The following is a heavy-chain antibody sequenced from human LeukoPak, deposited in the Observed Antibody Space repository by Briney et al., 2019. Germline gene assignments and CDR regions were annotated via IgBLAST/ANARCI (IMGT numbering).Heavy chain of an antibody. CDR2: IIPIFGTA. V-gene: IGHV1-69*06. Sequence: VASVKVSCKASGGTFSSYAISWVRQAPGQGLEWMGGIIPIFGTANYAQKFQGRVTITADKSTSTAYMELSSLRSEDTAVYYCARSPIVGATRNWFDPWGQGTLVTVSS. CDR3: ARSPIVGATRNWFDP. CDR1: GGTFSSYA. D-gene: IGHD1-26*01. J-gene: IGHJ5*02.